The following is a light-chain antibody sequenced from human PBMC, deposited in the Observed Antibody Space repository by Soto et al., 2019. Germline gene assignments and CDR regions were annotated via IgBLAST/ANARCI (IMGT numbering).Light chain of an antibody. CDR1: ESINSN. CDR2: DAS. J-gene: IGKJ2*01. V-gene: IGKV3-15*01. Sequence: EIVMTQSPATLSVSPGGRATHTCRASESINSNIAWHQQKPGQDPRHLIYDASTRATGIPARFSGSGSGTEFTLTISSLQSEDFAIYYCQQYNKWPLYTFGQGTKLEIK. CDR3: QQYNKWPLYT.